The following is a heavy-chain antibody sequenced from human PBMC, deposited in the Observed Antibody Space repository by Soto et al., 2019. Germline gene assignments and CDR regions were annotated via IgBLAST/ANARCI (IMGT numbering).Heavy chain of an antibody. Sequence: SVKVSCKASGGTFSSYAISWVRQAPGQGLEWMGGIIPIVGTANYAQKFQGRVTITADESTSTAYMELSSLRSEDTAVYYCASSGHSSSPWLARWGQGTLVTVSS. CDR3: ASSGHSSSPWLAR. J-gene: IGHJ4*02. D-gene: IGHD6-6*01. CDR1: GGTFSSYA. CDR2: IIPIVGTA. V-gene: IGHV1-69*13.